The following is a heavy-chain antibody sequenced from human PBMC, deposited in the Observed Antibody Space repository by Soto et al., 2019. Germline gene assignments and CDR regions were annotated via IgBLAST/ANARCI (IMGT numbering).Heavy chain of an antibody. CDR3: ARVNLVVTANPTTPGDYYYYGMDV. Sequence: SETLSLTCTVSGGSISSYYWSWIRQPPGKGLEWTGYIYYSGSTNYNPSLKSRVTISVDTSKNQFSLKLSSVTAADTAVYYCARVNLVVTANPTTPGDYYYYGMDVWGQGTTVTVSS. J-gene: IGHJ6*02. CDR2: IYYSGST. V-gene: IGHV4-59*01. D-gene: IGHD2-21*02. CDR1: GGSISSYY.